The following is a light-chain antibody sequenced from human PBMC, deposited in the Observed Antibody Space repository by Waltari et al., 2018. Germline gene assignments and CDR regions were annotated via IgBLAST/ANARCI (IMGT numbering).Light chain of an antibody. V-gene: IGKV3-20*01. Sequence: IVLTQSPGTLSVSPGERATLSCRASQSVRSSYLAWYQQKPGQARVLLVYGASDRAIGTPDRFSGSGSGTDFTLSISRLEPEDSAVYYCQQYGTSTGTFGQGTKVGIK. CDR1: QSVRSSY. CDR3: QQYGTSTGT. J-gene: IGKJ1*01. CDR2: GAS.